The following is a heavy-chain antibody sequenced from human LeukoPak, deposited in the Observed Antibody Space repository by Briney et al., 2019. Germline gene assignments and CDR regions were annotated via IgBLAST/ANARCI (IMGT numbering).Heavy chain of an antibody. D-gene: IGHD5-18*01. CDR3: ARDPHTATYGTDV. CDR1: GFTFSDYY. CDR2: ISRSGSTI. J-gene: IGHJ6*02. V-gene: IGHV3-11*01. Sequence: GGSLTLSCVASGFTFSDYYMSWIRQAPGKGREGVSYISRSGSTIYYADSVKARFTISRDNAKNSLYLQMNSPRAEETAVYYCARDPHTATYGTDVWGQGTTVTVSS.